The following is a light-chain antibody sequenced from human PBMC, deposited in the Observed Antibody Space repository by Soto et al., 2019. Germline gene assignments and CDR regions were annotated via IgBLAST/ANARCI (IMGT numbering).Light chain of an antibody. Sequence: EIVLTQSPGTLSLSPGERATLSCRASQSVSSSYLAWYQQKPGQAPRLLIYGASSRATGIPDRFSGSGSERDFTLNISRLEPEDFAVYYCQQYGSSYTFGQGTKLEIK. V-gene: IGKV3-20*01. J-gene: IGKJ2*01. CDR2: GAS. CDR1: QSVSSSY. CDR3: QQYGSSYT.